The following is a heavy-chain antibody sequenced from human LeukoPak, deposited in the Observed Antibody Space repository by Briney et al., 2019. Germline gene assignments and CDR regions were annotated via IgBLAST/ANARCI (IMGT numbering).Heavy chain of an antibody. CDR1: GDSISSDY. D-gene: IGHD3-10*01. V-gene: IGHV4-4*07. CDR3: AREGLNMVRGVIPKEAWGWFDP. CDR2: IYTSGST. Sequence: KTSETLSLTCNVSGDSISSDYWSWIRQPPGKGLEWIGRIYTSGSTNYNPSLKSRVTISVDTSKNQFSLRLSSVTAADTAVYYCAREGLNMVRGVIPKEAWGWFDPWGQGTLVTVSS. J-gene: IGHJ5*02.